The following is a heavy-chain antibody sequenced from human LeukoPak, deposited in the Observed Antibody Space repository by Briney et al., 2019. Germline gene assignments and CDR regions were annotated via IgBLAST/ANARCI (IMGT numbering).Heavy chain of an antibody. Sequence: SVKVSCKASGYTFTGYYMHWVRQAPGQGLEWMGWISAYNGNTNYAQKLQGRVTMTTDTSTSTAYMELRSLRSDDTAVYYCAREVSSGWKNNWFDPWGQGTLVTVSS. V-gene: IGHV1-18*04. CDR2: ISAYNGNT. J-gene: IGHJ5*02. D-gene: IGHD6-19*01. CDR1: GYTFTGYY. CDR3: AREVSSGWKNNWFDP.